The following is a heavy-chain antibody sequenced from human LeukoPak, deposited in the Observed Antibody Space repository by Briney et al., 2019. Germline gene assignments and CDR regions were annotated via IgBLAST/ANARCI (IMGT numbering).Heavy chain of an antibody. D-gene: IGHD4-23*01. CDR1: GFTFSDHY. CDR2: ISSGSTYT. Sequence: GGSLRLSCEVSGFTFSDHYMSWIGQAPGKRLEWVSYISSGSTYTNYADSVEGRFTISRDNAKNSLYLQMNSLRAEDTAVYYCARGDYGGDYFDYWGRGTLVTVSS. J-gene: IGHJ4*02. CDR3: ARGDYGGDYFDY. V-gene: IGHV3-11*05.